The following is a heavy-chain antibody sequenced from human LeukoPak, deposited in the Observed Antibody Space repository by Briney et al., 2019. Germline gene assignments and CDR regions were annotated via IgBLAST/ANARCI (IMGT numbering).Heavy chain of an antibody. CDR2: INQDGGEK. J-gene: IGHJ4*02. CDR3: ARAYDSGSYRD. V-gene: IGHV3-7*01. D-gene: IGHD1-26*01. Sequence: GGSLRLSCAASGFTFSSYWMSWVRQAPGKGLEWVANINQDGGEKYYVDSVKGRFTISRDNAKNSLYLQMNSLRAEDTAVYYCARAYDSGSYRDWGQGTLVTVSS. CDR1: GFTFSSYW.